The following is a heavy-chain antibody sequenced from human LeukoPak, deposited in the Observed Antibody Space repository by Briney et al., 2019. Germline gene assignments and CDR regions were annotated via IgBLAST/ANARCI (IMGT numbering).Heavy chain of an antibody. CDR1: EFTFSDTW. V-gene: IGHV3-74*01. CDR3: ARGGYYGSGRYYFDS. Sequence: GGSLRLSCAASEFTFSDTWMSWVRQAPGKGLVWVSRIKSDGSNTNYADSVKGRFTISRDNAKNTLHLQMNSLRAEDTAVYYCARGGYYGSGRYYFDSWGQGTLVTVSS. D-gene: IGHD3-3*01. J-gene: IGHJ4*02. CDR2: IKSDGSNT.